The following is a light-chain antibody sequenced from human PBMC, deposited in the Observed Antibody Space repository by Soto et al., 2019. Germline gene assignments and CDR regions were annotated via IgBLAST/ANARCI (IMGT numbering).Light chain of an antibody. CDR3: QQFGSSLYT. CDR2: GAS. Sequence: EIVFTQSPGTLSLSPGERATLSCRASQSIRSSNLAWYQLRPGQAPRLLIYGASRRATGIPDRFSGSGSGTDFNLTISGLETEDFAVYYCQQFGSSLYTFGQGTKVDIK. J-gene: IGKJ2*01. CDR1: QSIRSSN. V-gene: IGKV3-20*01.